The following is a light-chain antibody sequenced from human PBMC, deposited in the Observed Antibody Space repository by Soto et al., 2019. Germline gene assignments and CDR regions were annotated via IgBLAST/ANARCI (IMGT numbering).Light chain of an antibody. CDR2: AAS. CDR1: QGISSW. J-gene: IGKJ5*01. CDR3: QQANSFPIT. V-gene: IGKV1-12*01. Sequence: DIQMTQSPSAVSASVGHRVTITCRASQGISSWLARYQQKPGQAPKRQIYAASSWQRGVPSRFSGSGSGTDFTLTISSLQPEDFVTYYCQQANSFPITFGHGTRREIK.